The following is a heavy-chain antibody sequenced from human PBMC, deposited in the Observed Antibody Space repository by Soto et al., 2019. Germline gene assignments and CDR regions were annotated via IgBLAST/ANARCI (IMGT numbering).Heavy chain of an antibody. CDR3: ATYYYDSSGYFPNEAFDI. Sequence: AGGSLRLSCAASGFTFRSYAMSWVRQAQGKGLEWVSAISGSGGSTYYADSVKGRFTISRDNSKNTLYLQMNSLRAEDTAVYYCATYYYDSSGYFPNEAFDIWGQGTMVTVSS. J-gene: IGHJ3*02. CDR1: GFTFRSYA. CDR2: ISGSGGST. D-gene: IGHD3-22*01. V-gene: IGHV3-23*01.